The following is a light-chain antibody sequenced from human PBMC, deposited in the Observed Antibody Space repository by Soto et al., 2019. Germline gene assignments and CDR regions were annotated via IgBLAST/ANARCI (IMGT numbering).Light chain of an antibody. Sequence: DIQMTQSPSSLSASVGDRVTITCRASQDISNSLAWYQQRPGTVPKVLIYAASTLQSGVPSRFSGSGSGTDFTLTISSLQPEDVATYYCQKYNSVPFTFGGGTKVEIK. CDR1: QDISNS. J-gene: IGKJ4*01. CDR3: QKYNSVPFT. CDR2: AAS. V-gene: IGKV1-27*01.